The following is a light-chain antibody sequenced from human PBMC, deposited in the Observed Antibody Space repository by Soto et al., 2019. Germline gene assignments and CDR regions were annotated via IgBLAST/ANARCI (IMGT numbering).Light chain of an antibody. CDR1: SAYSNYK. CDR2: VGTGGIVG. V-gene: IGLV9-49*01. Sequence: QSVLTQPPSASASLGASVTLTCTLSSAYSNYKVDWYQQRPGKGPRFVMRVGTGGIVGSKGDGIPDRFSALGSGLSRNLIISNIQEEDESDYYCGADHGSGSAFVYVFGPGTKVTVL. CDR3: GADHGSGSAFVYV. J-gene: IGLJ1*01.